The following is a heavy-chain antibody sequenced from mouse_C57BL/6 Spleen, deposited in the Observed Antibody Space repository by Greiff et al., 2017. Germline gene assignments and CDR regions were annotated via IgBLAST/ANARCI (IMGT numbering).Heavy chain of an antibody. Sequence: DVMLVESGEGLVKPGGSLKLSCAASGFTFSSYAMSWVRQTPEKRLEWVAYISSGGDYIYYADTVKGRFTISRDNARHTLYLQMSSLKSEDTAMYYCTRVEAYDGYYFDYWGQGTTLTVSS. CDR3: TRVEAYDGYYFDY. J-gene: IGHJ2*01. V-gene: IGHV5-9-1*02. D-gene: IGHD2-3*01. CDR1: GFTFSSYA. CDR2: ISSGGDYI.